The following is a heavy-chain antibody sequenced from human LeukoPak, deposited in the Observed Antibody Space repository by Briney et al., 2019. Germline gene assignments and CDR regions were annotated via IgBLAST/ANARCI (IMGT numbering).Heavy chain of an antibody. CDR2: TYYSGST. J-gene: IGHJ5*02. CDR3: ARPYYYDSRIDP. Sequence: SETLSLTCTVSGGSISSSNYYWGWIRQPPGKGLEWIGYTYYSGSTYYNPSLKSRATISVDTSKNQFSLKLTSVTVADTAVYYCARPYYYDSRIDPWGQGTLVTVSS. D-gene: IGHD3-22*01. V-gene: IGHV4-30-4*08. CDR1: GGSISSSNYY.